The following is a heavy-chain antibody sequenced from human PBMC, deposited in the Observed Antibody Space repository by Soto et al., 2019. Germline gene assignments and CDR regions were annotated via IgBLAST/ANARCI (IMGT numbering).Heavy chain of an antibody. CDR3: AREAVYGDYGFDY. CDR1: GFTFSSYS. J-gene: IGHJ4*02. CDR2: ISGSSSYI. D-gene: IGHD4-17*01. V-gene: IGHV3-21*01. Sequence: SGGGLVKPGGSLRLSCAASGFTFSSYSMNWVRQAPGKGLEWVSSISGSSSYIYYADSVKGRFTMSRDNAKNSLYLQMNSLRAEDTAVYYCAREAVYGDYGFDYWGQGTLVTVSS.